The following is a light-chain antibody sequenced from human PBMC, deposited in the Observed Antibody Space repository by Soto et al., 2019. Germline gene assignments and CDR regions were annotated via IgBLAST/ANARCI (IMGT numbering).Light chain of an antibody. CDR3: QQRSNWPSIT. J-gene: IGKJ5*01. Sequence: EIVLTQSPATLSLSPGERATLSCRASQSVSNYLAWYQQKPGQAPRLLIFDASTRATGIPARFGGSGSGTDFTLTISSLEPEDFAVYYCQQRSNWPSITFGQGTRLEIK. V-gene: IGKV3-11*01. CDR1: QSVSNY. CDR2: DAS.